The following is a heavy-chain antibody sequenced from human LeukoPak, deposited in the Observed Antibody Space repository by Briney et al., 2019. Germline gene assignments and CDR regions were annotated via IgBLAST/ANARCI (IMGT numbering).Heavy chain of an antibody. Sequence: SETLSLTCTVSGGSISSSSYYWGWIRQPPGKGLEWIGSIYYSGSTYYNPSLKSRVTISVDTSKNQFSLKLSSVTAADTAVYYCARDGAARHGKAFDYWGQGTLVTVSS. CDR2: IYYSGST. J-gene: IGHJ4*02. CDR1: GGSISSSSYY. V-gene: IGHV4-39*07. CDR3: ARDGAARHGKAFDY. D-gene: IGHD6-6*01.